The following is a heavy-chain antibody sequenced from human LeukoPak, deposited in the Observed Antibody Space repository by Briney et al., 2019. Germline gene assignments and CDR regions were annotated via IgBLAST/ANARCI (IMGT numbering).Heavy chain of an antibody. D-gene: IGHD2-2*01. CDR3: ARDRPRYCGRTSCPVDY. CDR2: ISTSNSYI. V-gene: IGHV3-21*01. Sequence: GGSLRLSCAASGFSFSSYNMNWVRLAPGKGLEWVSSISTSNSYIYYADSVKGRFTISRDNAQGSLYLQMNSLTAEDTAVYYCARDRPRYCGRTSCPVDYWGQGILVTVSS. J-gene: IGHJ4*02. CDR1: GFSFSSYN.